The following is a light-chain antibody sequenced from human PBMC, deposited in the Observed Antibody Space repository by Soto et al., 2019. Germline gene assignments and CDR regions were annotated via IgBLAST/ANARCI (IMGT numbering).Light chain of an antibody. CDR3: QQYTGPPTT. CDR2: GAS. V-gene: IGKV3-20*01. J-gene: IGKJ5*01. Sequence: EIVLTQSPGTLSLSPGERATLSCRASHSVSRSYLAWYQQKPGQAPRLLIYGASSRATGIPDRFSGSGSGTDFPLTITRLQPEDSAVYFCQQYTGPPTTFGQGTRLEIK. CDR1: HSVSRSY.